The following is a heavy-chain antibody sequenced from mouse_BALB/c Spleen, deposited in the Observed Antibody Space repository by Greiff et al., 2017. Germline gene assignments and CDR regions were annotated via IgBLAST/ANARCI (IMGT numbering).Heavy chain of an antibody. CDR3: TRDGYYARPAFAY. CDR2: IDPETGGT. Sequence: QVQLQQSGAELVRPGASVTLSCKASGYTFTDYEMHWVKQTPVHGLEWIGAIDPETGGTAYNQKFKGKATLTADKSSSTAYMELRSLTSEDSAVYYCTRDGYYARPAFAYWGQGTLVTVSA. V-gene: IGHV1-15*01. CDR1: GYTFTDYE. J-gene: IGHJ3*01. D-gene: IGHD2-3*01.